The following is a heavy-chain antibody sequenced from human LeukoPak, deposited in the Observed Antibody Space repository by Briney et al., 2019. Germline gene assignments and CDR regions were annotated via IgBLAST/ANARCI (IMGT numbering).Heavy chain of an antibody. J-gene: IGHJ4*02. Sequence: SETLSLTCTVSGGSISSYYWSWIRQPPGKGLEWIGYIYYSGSTNYSPSLKSRVTISVDTSKNQFSLKLSSVTAADTAVYYCARDVGPRIAVGVVFDYWGQGTLVTVSS. CDR2: IYYSGST. D-gene: IGHD6-19*01. V-gene: IGHV4-59*01. CDR3: ARDVGPRIAVGVVFDY. CDR1: GGSISSYY.